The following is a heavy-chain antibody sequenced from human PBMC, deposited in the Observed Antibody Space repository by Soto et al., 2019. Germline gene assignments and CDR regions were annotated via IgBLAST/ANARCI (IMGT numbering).Heavy chain of an antibody. D-gene: IGHD3-3*01. CDR2: IYYSGST. Sequence: SETLSLTCTVSGGSISSGNYYWSWIRQPPGKGLEWIGYIYYSGSTYYNPSLKSRLTISVDTSKNQFSLKLSSVTAADTAVYYCATIFGVVPDSYYYYGMDVWGQGTTVTVSS. J-gene: IGHJ6*02. CDR3: ATIFGVVPDSYYYYGMDV. V-gene: IGHV4-30-4*01. CDR1: GGSISSGNYY.